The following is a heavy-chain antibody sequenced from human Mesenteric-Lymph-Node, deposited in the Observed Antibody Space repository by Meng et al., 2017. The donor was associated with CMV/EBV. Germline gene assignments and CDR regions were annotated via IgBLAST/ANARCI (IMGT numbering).Heavy chain of an antibody. CDR2: IDPNSGGT. Sequence: ASVKVSCKPSGYSFTSYDINWVRQSTGQGLEWMGWIDPNSGGTNYAQNFQGRVTMTRDTSISTAYMELSRLRSDDTAMYYCATATIAVRPYYYYFAMDVWSQGTSVTVSS. CDR1: GYSFTSYD. V-gene: IGHV1-2*02. D-gene: IGHD6-6*01. CDR3: ATATIAVRPYYYYFAMDV. J-gene: IGHJ6*02.